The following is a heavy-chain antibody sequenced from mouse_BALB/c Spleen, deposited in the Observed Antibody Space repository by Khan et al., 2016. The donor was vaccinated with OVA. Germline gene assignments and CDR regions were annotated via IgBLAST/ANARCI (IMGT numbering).Heavy chain of an antibody. Sequence: QVQLKESGAELAKPGASVKMSCKASGYTFTSYWMHWVKQRPGQGLEWIGYIDPSTDYTEYNQKFRDKATLTVDKSSTTVYMQLTSLTSEDSAVYYSVNHGSSSAWFTYWGQGTLVTVSA. V-gene: IGHV1-7*01. CDR1: GYTFTSYW. CDR2: IDPSTDYT. D-gene: IGHD1-1*01. CDR3: VNHGSSSAWFTY. J-gene: IGHJ3*01.